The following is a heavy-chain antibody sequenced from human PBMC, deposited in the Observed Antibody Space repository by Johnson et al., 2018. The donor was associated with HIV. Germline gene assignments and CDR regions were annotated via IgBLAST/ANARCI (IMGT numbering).Heavy chain of an antibody. J-gene: IGHJ3*01. CDR1: RFTFDDYA. CDR3: ARGGIAGAGRFYDAVDL. D-gene: IGHD6-19*01. Sequence: VQLVESGGAVVQPGGSLRLSCATSRFTFDDYAMHWVRQAPGKGLEWVSLINWDGSSTYYADSVKGRFTISRDNTKNSVYLQMSRLSADDTARYYCARGGIAGAGRFYDAVDLWGQGTMVTVSS. CDR2: INWDGSST. V-gene: IGHV3-43D*03.